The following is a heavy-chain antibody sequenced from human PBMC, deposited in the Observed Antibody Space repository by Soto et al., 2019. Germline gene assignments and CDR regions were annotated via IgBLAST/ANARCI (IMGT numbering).Heavy chain of an antibody. J-gene: IGHJ4*02. CDR1: GFTFSDYY. CDR2: ISSSSSYT. CDR3: AKTHSSGWYGLDY. Sequence: PGGSLRLSCAASGFTFSDYYMSWIRQAPGKGLEWVSYISSSSSYTNYADSVKGRFTISRDNAKNSLYLQMNSLRAEDTAVYYCAKTHSSGWYGLDYWGPGTLVTVSS. D-gene: IGHD6-19*01. V-gene: IGHV3-11*06.